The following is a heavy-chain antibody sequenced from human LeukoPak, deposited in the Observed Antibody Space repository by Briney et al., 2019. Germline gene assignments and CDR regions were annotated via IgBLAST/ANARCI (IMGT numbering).Heavy chain of an antibody. J-gene: IGHJ4*02. Sequence: PSETLSLTCTVSGGSISSSSYYWGWIRQPPGKGLEWIGSIYYSGSTYYNPSLKSRVTISVDTSKNQFPLKLSSVTAADTAVYYCARFSSSWSYFDYWGQGTLVTVSS. CDR1: GGSISSSSYY. V-gene: IGHV4-39*01. CDR3: ARFSSSWSYFDY. D-gene: IGHD6-13*01. CDR2: IYYSGST.